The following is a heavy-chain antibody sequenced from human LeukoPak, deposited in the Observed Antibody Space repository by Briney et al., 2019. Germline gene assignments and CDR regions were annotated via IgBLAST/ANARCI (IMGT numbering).Heavy chain of an antibody. V-gene: IGHV3-30*18. Sequence: GGSLRLSCAASGFTFSNYGLHWVRQAPGKGLEWVAFMSYDGTHKYYADSARGRFTISRDNSKNTLFLQMNSLRTEDTAVYYCAKDFGYGDCCDYWGQGTVVTVSS. CDR2: MSYDGTHK. CDR1: GFTFSNYG. CDR3: AKDFGYGDCCDY. D-gene: IGHD4-17*01. J-gene: IGHJ4*02.